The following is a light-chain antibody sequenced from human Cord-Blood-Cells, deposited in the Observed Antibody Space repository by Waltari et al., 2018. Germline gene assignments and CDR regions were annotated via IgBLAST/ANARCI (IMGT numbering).Light chain of an antibody. J-gene: IGLJ1*01. CDR1: SIDVVGNNN. CDR2: DVG. CDR3: CSYAGSYTYV. Sequence: SALPQPRPLSGSPGQSLPISCPETSIDVVGNNNVSWYQQHPAKAPKLMIYDVGKRPSGVPDRFSGSKSGNTASLTISGLQAEDEADYYCCSYAGSYTYVFGTGTKVTVL. V-gene: IGLV2-11*01.